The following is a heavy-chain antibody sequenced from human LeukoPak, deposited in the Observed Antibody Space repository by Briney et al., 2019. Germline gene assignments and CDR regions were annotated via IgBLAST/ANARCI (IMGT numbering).Heavy chain of an antibody. CDR2: ISAYNGNT. J-gene: IGHJ4*02. D-gene: IGHD4-17*01. Sequence: ASVKVSCKASGYTFTSYGISWVRQAPGQGLEWMGWISAYNGNTNYAQKLQGRVTMTTDTSTSTAYTELRSLRSDDTAVYYCARDPTPSTVTTKGLHFDYWGQGTLVTVSS. CDR1: GYTFTSYG. V-gene: IGHV1-18*01. CDR3: ARDPTPSTVTTKGLHFDY.